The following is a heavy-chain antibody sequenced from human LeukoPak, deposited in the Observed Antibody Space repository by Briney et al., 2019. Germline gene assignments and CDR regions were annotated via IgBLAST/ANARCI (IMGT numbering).Heavy chain of an antibody. CDR3: ASSGSQWEPKQY. J-gene: IGHJ4*02. CDR1: GFTFGDYA. V-gene: IGHV3-49*03. CDR2: IRSKAYGGTT. D-gene: IGHD1-26*01. Sequence: GGSLRLSCTASGFTFGDYAMSWFRQAPGKGLEWVGFIRSKAYGGTTEYAASVKGRFTISRDDSKSIAYLQMNSLKTEDTAVYYCASSGSQWEPKQYWGQGTLVTVSS.